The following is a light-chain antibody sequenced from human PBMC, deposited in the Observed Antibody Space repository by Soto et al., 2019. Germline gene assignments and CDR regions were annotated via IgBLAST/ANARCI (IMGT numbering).Light chain of an antibody. CDR1: QNVDSNY. Sequence: ETVLTQSPSTLTLTPGERATLSCRASQNVDSNYLAWYQQKPGQAPRIIIFGASGRATGIPDRFSGSGSGTDFTLAISRLEPEDFAVYYCQQYGSLSWTFGQGTKVDIK. V-gene: IGKV3-20*01. CDR3: QQYGSLSWT. J-gene: IGKJ1*01. CDR2: GAS.